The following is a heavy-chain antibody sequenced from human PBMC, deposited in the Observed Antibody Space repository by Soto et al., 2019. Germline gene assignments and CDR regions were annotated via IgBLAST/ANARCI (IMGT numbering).Heavy chain of an antibody. D-gene: IGHD3-10*01. CDR3: AKRITTVRGTHLDY. Sequence: EVQLLESGGGLVQPGGSLRLSCATSGFTFSSYAMSWVRQAPGKGLEWVSAIGGSGGSAYYADSVKGRFTISRDNSKNTLYLQMNSLRAEDTAVYYCAKRITTVRGTHLDYWGQGTLVTVSS. CDR1: GFTFSSYA. V-gene: IGHV3-23*01. CDR2: IGGSGGSA. J-gene: IGHJ4*02.